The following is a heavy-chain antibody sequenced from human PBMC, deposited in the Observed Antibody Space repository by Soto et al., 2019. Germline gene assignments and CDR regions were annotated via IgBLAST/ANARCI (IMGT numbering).Heavy chain of an antibody. Sequence: GGSLRLSCVASGFTFNTYGMTWVRQAPGKGLEWVSFVTGKGGRSYYADSVKGRFTISRDSSKDTLYLQMNSLRAEDTAVYYCARASSSWYVSFDYWGQGILVTVSS. CDR1: GFTFNTYG. CDR2: VTGKGGRS. D-gene: IGHD6-13*01. CDR3: ARASSSWYVSFDY. J-gene: IGHJ4*02. V-gene: IGHV3-23*01.